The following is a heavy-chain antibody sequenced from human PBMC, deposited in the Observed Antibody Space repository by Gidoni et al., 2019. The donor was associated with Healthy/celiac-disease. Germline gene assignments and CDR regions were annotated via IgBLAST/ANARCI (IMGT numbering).Heavy chain of an antibody. Sequence: EVQLVESGGGLVKPGGSLRLSCAASGFTFSSYSMNWVRQAPGTGLEWVSSISSSSSYIYYADSVKGRSTISRDNAKNSLYLQMNSLRAEDTAVYYCARTAVVPIYGMDVWGQGTTVTVSS. CDR3: ARTAVVPIYGMDV. CDR1: GFTFSSYS. D-gene: IGHD2-2*01. CDR2: ISSSSSYI. V-gene: IGHV3-21*01. J-gene: IGHJ6*02.